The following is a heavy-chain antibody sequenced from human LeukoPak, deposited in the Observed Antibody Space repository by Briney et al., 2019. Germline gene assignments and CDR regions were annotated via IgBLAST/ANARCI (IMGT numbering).Heavy chain of an antibody. CDR3: TTLGYHLDS. V-gene: IGHV3-48*03. J-gene: IGHJ4*02. CDR1: GFDFGAYE. D-gene: IGHD3-22*01. Sequence: GASLRLSCAASGFDFGAYEMNCVRQAPGKGLERVAYFAGSDPTTYYADSVKGRFTISRDNARNSLYLQMNSLRAEDTALSYCTTLGYHLDSWGQGTLVTVSS. CDR2: FAGSDPTT.